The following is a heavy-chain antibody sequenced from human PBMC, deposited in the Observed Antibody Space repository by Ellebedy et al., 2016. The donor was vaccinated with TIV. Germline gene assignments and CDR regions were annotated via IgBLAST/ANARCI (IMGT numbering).Heavy chain of an antibody. V-gene: IGHV1-69*13. CDR1: GGTFSSYA. CDR2: IIPIFGTA. CDR3: ARGQDYGDYVRYYYYYGMDV. J-gene: IGHJ6*02. D-gene: IGHD4-17*01. Sequence: AASVKVSCKASGGTFSSYAISWVRQAPGQGLEWMGGIIPIFGTANYAQKFQGRVTITADESTSTAYMELSSLRSEDTAVYYCARGQDYGDYVRYYYYYGMDVWGQGTTVTVSS.